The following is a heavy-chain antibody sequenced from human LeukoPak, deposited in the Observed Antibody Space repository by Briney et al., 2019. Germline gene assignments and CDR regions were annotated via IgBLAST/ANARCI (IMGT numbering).Heavy chain of an antibody. Sequence: ASVKVSCKASGYTFTSYAMHWARQAPGQRLEWMGWINAGNGNTKYSQKFQGRVTITRDTSASTAYMELSSLRSEDTAVYYCARAGYGSGSYYTDWGQGTLVTVSS. V-gene: IGHV1-3*01. CDR1: GYTFTSYA. CDR3: ARAGYGSGSYYTD. J-gene: IGHJ4*02. CDR2: INAGNGNT. D-gene: IGHD3-10*01.